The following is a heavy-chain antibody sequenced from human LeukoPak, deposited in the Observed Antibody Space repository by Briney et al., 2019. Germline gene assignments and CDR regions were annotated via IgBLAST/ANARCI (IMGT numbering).Heavy chain of an antibody. CDR3: AGFLGGYSSFH. V-gene: IGHV3-66*02. Sequence: GGSLRLSCAASGFNVSSNYMSWVRQAPGKGLEWVSVIFSGGSTYYVDSVKGRFTTSRDNSKNTLYLQMNSLRSEDTAVYYCAGFLGGYSSFHWGQGTLVAVSS. D-gene: IGHD3-22*01. J-gene: IGHJ4*02. CDR1: GFNVSSNY. CDR2: IFSGGST.